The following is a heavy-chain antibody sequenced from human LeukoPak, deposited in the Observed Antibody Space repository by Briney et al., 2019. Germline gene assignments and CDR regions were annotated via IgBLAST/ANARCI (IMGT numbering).Heavy chain of an antibody. V-gene: IGHV3-73*01. Sequence: GGSLRLSCAASGFTFSDSAVHWARQASGKGLEWVGRIRSKANSYATAYAASVKGRFTISRDDSKNTAYLQMNSLKTEDTAVYYCTGCGIIRCSLDSIDFWGQGTLVTVSS. CDR1: GFTFSDSA. CDR2: IRSKANSYAT. D-gene: IGHD1-26*01. J-gene: IGHJ4*02. CDR3: TGCGIIRCSLDSIDF.